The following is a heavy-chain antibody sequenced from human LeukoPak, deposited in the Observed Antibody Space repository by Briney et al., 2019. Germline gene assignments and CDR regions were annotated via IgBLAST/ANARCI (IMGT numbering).Heavy chain of an antibody. D-gene: IGHD3-3*01. CDR2: IYYSGST. Sequence: PSETLSLTCTVSGGSVSSGSYYWSWIRQPPGKGLEWIGYIYYSGSTNYNPSLKSRVTISVDTPKNQFSLKLSSETAADTAVYYCARADLRDSDAFDIWGQGTMVTVSS. V-gene: IGHV4-61*01. CDR3: ARADLRDSDAFDI. CDR1: GGSVSSGSYY. J-gene: IGHJ3*02.